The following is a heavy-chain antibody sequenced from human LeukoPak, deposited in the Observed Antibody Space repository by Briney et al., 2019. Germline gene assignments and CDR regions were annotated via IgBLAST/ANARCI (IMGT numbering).Heavy chain of an antibody. V-gene: IGHV4-39*07. CDR1: GGSISSSSYY. Sequence: SETLSLTCTVSGGSISSSSYYWGWIRQPPGKGLEWIGSIYHSGSTYYNPSLKSRVTISVDTSKNQFSLKLSSVTAADTAVYYCARYSVVLAVAAKGYYFDYWGQGTLVTVSS. J-gene: IGHJ4*02. D-gene: IGHD6-19*01. CDR2: IYHSGST. CDR3: ARYSVVLAVAAKGYYFDY.